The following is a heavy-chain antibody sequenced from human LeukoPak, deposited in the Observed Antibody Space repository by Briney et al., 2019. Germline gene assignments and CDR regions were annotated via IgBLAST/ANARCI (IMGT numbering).Heavy chain of an antibody. CDR2: IKQDGSEK. CDR3: FTLLNDMDV. D-gene: IGHD2/OR15-2a*01. Sequence: GGSLRLSCAASGFTFSNYWFNWVRQAPGKGLEWVANIKQDGSEKYYVDSVKGRFTISRDNAKNSLFLQMNSLRAEDTAVYSCFTLLNDMDVWGQGTTVTVSS. V-gene: IGHV3-7*01. CDR1: GFTFSNYW. J-gene: IGHJ6*02.